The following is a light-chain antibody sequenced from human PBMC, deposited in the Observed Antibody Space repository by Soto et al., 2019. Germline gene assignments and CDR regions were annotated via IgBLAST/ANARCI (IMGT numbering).Light chain of an antibody. J-gene: IGKJ4*01. Sequence: EMVLTQSPGPLSLSPGERATLSCSASQSVSSSYLAWYQQKPGQAPRLLIYGASSRATGIPDRFSGSGSGTHFTLTISRMEPEDCAVYYCQQYGSSPHTFGGGTKVEIK. V-gene: IGKV3-20*01. CDR1: QSVSSSY. CDR2: GAS. CDR3: QQYGSSPHT.